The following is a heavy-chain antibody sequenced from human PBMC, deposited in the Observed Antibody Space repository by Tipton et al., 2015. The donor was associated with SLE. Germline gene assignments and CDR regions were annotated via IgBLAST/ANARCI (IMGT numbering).Heavy chain of an antibody. J-gene: IGHJ4*02. D-gene: IGHD2-21*01. CDR3: AREAYCGGDCYALDY. Sequence: QLVQSGAEVKKPGASLKVSCKASGYIFTSYYIHWVRQAPGQGLEWMGIINGNDGRTNYARNFQGRVTMTRDTSTSTVYMELSSLRSEDTAVYYCAREAYCGGDCYALDYWGQGSLVSVSS. CDR2: INGNDGRT. CDR1: GYIFTSYY. V-gene: IGHV1-46*01.